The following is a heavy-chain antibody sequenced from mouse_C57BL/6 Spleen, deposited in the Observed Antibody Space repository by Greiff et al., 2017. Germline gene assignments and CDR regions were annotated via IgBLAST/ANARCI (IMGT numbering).Heavy chain of an antibody. CDR2: ISSGSSTI. CDR1: GFTFSDYG. J-gene: IGHJ2*01. CDR3: ARNYYVDY. V-gene: IGHV5-17*01. Sequence: EVHLVESGGGLVKPGGSLKLSCAASGFTFSDYGMHWVRQAPEKGLEWVAYISSGSSTIYYADTVKGRFTISRDNAKNTLCLQMTRLRSEDTAMYYCARNYYVDYWGQGTTLTVSS.